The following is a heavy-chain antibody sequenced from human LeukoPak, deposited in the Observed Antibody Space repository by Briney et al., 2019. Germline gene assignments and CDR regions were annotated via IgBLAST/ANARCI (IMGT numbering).Heavy chain of an antibody. CDR3: ARVDPHCSGGSCCETRFDP. CDR1: GYTFTGYY. CDR2: INPNSGGT. Sequence: ASVKVSCKASGYTFTGYYMHWVRQAPGQGLEWMGWINPNSGGTNYAQKFQGRVTMTRDTSISTAYMELSRLRSDDTAVYYCARVDPHCSGGSCCETRFDPWGQGTLVTVSS. D-gene: IGHD2-15*01. J-gene: IGHJ5*02. V-gene: IGHV1-2*02.